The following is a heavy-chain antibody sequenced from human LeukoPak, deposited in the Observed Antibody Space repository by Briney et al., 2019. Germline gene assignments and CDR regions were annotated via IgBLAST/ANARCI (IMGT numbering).Heavy chain of an antibody. D-gene: IGHD3-10*01. CDR1: GFTFSSYG. CDR2: IRYDGSNK. Sequence: GGSLRLSCAASGFTFSSYGMHWVRQAPGKGLEWVAFIRYDGSNKYYADSVKGRFTISRDNSKNTLYLQMNSLRAEDTAVYYCARDRRYYGSGSYYNGVYYYMDVWGKGTTVTVSS. CDR3: ARDRRYYGSGSYYNGVYYYMDV. J-gene: IGHJ6*03. V-gene: IGHV3-30*02.